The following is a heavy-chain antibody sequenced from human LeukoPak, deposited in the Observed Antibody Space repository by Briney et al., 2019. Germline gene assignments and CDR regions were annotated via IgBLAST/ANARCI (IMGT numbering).Heavy chain of an antibody. Sequence: PGGSLRLSCAASGFTFSGSAMHWVRQASGKGLEWVGRIRSKANSYATAYVASVKGRFTISRDDSKNTAYLQMNSLKTEDTAVYYCTRLAYYDFWSGSPDAFDIWGQGTMVTVSS. D-gene: IGHD3-3*01. CDR2: IRSKANSYAT. J-gene: IGHJ3*02. CDR3: TRLAYYDFWSGSPDAFDI. CDR1: GFTFSGSA. V-gene: IGHV3-73*01.